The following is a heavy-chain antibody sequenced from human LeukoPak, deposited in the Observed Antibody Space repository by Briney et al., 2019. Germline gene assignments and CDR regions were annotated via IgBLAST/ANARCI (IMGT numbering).Heavy chain of an antibody. CDR1: GFSFGGYA. J-gene: IGHJ2*01. D-gene: IGHD2-21*02. V-gene: IGHV3-9*01. Sequence: GGSLRLSCAASGFSFGGYALHWVRQAPGKGLEWVASISWNSGDIVHADSVKGRFTISRDNARNSLYLQMDSLRTEDTALYYCVKSGGYATAIRYFDLWGRGTLVTVSS. CDR3: VKSGGYATAIRYFDL. CDR2: ISWNSGDI.